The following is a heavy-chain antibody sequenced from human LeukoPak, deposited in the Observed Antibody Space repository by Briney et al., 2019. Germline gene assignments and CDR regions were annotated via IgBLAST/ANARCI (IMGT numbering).Heavy chain of an antibody. Sequence: GGSLRLSCAASGFTFSSYWMSWVRQAPGKGLEWVANIKQDGSEKYYVDSVKGRFTISRDNAKNSLYLQMNSLRAEDTAVYYCARVMGYCSSTSCYGANWFDPWGQGTQVTVSS. CDR1: GFTFSSYW. D-gene: IGHD2-2*01. V-gene: IGHV3-7*04. CDR3: ARVMGYCSSTSCYGANWFDP. CDR2: IKQDGSEK. J-gene: IGHJ5*02.